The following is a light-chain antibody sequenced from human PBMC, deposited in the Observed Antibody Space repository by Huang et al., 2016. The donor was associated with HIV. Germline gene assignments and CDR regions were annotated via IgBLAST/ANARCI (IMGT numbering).Light chain of an antibody. J-gene: IGKJ2*01. CDR1: EGISTY. Sequence: DIQMTQSPSSLSASVGDRVTITCRTSEGISTYLNWYQQKPGKAPTLLIYSTSRLQSGVPSRFSGSGSVTHFRLTISSLQPEGFATYYCQQSYITPRTFGQGTKLDIK. CDR3: QQSYITPRT. V-gene: IGKV1-39*01. CDR2: STS.